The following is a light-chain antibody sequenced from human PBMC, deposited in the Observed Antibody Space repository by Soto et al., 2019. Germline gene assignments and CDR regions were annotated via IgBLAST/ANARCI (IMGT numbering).Light chain of an antibody. CDR3: QQRSNWPVYT. Sequence: EIVLTQSPATLSLSPGERATLSCRASQSVSSYLAWYQQKPGQAPRLLIYDASNRATGIPARFSGSGSGTDFTLTISSLEPEDFAVYYCQQRSNWPVYTFGQGTKLAI. CDR1: QSVSSY. CDR2: DAS. V-gene: IGKV3-11*01. J-gene: IGKJ2*01.